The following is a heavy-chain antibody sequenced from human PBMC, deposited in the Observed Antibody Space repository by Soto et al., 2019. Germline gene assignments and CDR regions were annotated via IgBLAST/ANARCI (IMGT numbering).Heavy chain of an antibody. CDR3: ARDTYYYDSTGSGYYGMDV. V-gene: IGHV4-30-2*01. CDR2: IYHSGST. D-gene: IGHD3-22*01. CDR1: GGSISSGGYS. Sequence: QLQLQESGSGLVKPSQTLSLTCAVSGGSISSGGYSWSWIRQPPGKGLEWIGYIYHSGSTYYNPSLKRRVTISVDRSKNQFSLKLSSVTAADTAVYYCARDTYYYDSTGSGYYGMDVWGQGTTVTVSS. J-gene: IGHJ6*02.